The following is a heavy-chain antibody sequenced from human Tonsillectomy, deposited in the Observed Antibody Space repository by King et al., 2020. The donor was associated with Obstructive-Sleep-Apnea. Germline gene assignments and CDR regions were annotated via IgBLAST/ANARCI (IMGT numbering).Heavy chain of an antibody. CDR1: GFTFDDYA. V-gene: IGHV3-9*01. CDR3: AKGSSSSWLQLRYDMDV. CDR2: ISWNSGSI. J-gene: IGHJ6*02. D-gene: IGHD6-13*01. Sequence: EVQLVESGGGLVQPGRSLRLSCAASGFTFDDYAMHWVRQVPGKGLEWVSGISWNSGSIGYADSVKGRFTISRDNAKKPLYLQMTSLSAEDTALCYCAKGSSSSWLQLRYDMDVWGQGTTVTVSS.